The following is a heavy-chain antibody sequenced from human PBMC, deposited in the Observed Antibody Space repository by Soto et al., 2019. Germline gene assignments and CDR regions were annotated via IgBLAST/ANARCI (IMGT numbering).Heavy chain of an antibody. V-gene: IGHV3-33*01. CDR3: ASFLRILPTARIELIS. CDR2: VWYDGSHQ. Sequence: QVQVLESGGGVVQPGRSLRLSCAASGFTFSSYGMHWVRQAPGKGLEWVALVWYDGSHQYYTDSVKGRFTISRDNSKTTLYLPMNIPSTGDMPVYYSASFLRILPTARIELISWGQGTLVTFSS. D-gene: IGHD2-21*02. J-gene: IGHJ5*02. CDR1: GFTFSSYG.